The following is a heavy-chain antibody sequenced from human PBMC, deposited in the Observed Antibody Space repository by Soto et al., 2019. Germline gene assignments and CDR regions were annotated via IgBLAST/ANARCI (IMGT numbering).Heavy chain of an antibody. CDR3: ANPLFGDYGGWFDP. V-gene: IGHV3-74*01. CDR2: ISGDGSGT. Sequence: EVQLVDSGGGLVQPGGSLRLSCAASEFTFRSYWMHWVRQSPGKGLVWVSRISGDGSGTNYADSVKGRFTISRDNAKNTVYLQMNSLRAEDTAVYYCANPLFGDYGGWFDPWGQGTLVTVSS. CDR1: EFTFRSYW. D-gene: IGHD4-17*01. J-gene: IGHJ5*02.